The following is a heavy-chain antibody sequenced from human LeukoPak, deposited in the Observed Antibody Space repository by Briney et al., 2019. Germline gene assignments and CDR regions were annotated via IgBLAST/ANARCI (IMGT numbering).Heavy chain of an antibody. D-gene: IGHD6-19*01. CDR3: ARDPSLSIAVAGTGLDY. J-gene: IGHJ4*02. CDR2: INPSGGST. CDR1: GYTFTSYY. V-gene: IGHV1-46*01. Sequence: ASVKVSCKASGYTFTSYYMHWVRQAPGQGLEWMGIINPSGGSTSYAQKFQGRVTMTRDTSTSTVYMELSSLRSEDTAVYYCARDPSLSIAVAGTGLDYWGQGTLVTVSS.